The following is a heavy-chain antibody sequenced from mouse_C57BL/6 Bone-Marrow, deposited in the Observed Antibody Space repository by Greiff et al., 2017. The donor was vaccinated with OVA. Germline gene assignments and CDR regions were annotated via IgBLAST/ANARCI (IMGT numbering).Heavy chain of an antibody. CDR3: ARGEGYYGNYGGYFDY. Sequence: LEESDAELVKPGASVKISCKVSGYTFTDHTIHWMKQRPEQGLEWIGYIYPRDGSTKYNEKFKGKATLTADKSSSTAYMQLNSLTSEDSAVYFCARGEGYYGNYGGYFDYWGQGTTLTVSS. V-gene: IGHV1-78*01. J-gene: IGHJ2*01. D-gene: IGHD2-1*01. CDR1: GYTFTDHT. CDR2: IYPRDGST.